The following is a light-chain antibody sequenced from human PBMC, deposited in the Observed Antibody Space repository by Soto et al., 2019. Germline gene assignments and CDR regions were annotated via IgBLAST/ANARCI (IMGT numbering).Light chain of an antibody. CDR3: QQYSTYSRT. CDR2: LAS. V-gene: IGKV1-5*03. CDR1: QSISSY. J-gene: IGKJ1*01. Sequence: DIQMTQSPSSLSASVGDRVTITCRASQSISSYLNWYQQKPGKAPKLLIYLASTLEGGVPSRFSGSGSGTEFTLTISSLQPDDFATFYCQQYSTYSRTFGQGTKVDIK.